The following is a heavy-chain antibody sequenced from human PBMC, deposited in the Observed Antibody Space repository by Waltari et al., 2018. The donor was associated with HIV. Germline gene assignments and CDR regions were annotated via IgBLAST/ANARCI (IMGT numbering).Heavy chain of an antibody. Sequence: EVQLVESGGGLVQPGRSLRLSCTASGFTFGDYAMSWVRQAPGKGLEWVGFSRSKAYGGTTEYAASVKGRFIISRDDSKSIAYLQMNSLKTEDTAVYYCTRVLPWGYSYGFLDYWGQGTLVTVSS. V-gene: IGHV3-49*04. J-gene: IGHJ4*02. CDR1: GFTFGDYA. D-gene: IGHD5-18*01. CDR3: TRVLPWGYSYGFLDY. CDR2: SRSKAYGGTT.